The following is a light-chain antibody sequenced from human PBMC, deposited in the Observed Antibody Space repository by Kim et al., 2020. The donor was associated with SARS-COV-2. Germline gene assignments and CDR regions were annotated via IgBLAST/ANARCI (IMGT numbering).Light chain of an antibody. CDR3: QQYDSLIT. CDR1: QTVSSYS. V-gene: IGKV3-20*01. CDR2: GAS. J-gene: IGKJ5*01. Sequence: LSPGERATLFCRASQTVSSYSLAWYRHKPGQAPRLLLCGASNRATGIPDRFSGSGSGTYFTLTISRLEPEDFAVYFCQQYDSLITFGQGTRLEIK.